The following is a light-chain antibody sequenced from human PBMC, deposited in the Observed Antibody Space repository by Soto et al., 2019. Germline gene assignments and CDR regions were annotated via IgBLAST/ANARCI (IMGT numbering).Light chain of an antibody. J-gene: IGKJ4*01. CDR2: GAS. Sequence: KAQTPSDLSVSPGGRATCSCKASQSVSTNLAWYQHKPGQAPRLLISGASARATGVATRFGGSGSGTGFTLTMRGLQSGDFGIYYCEEYNVWPLSVGGGTKVDIK. V-gene: IGKV3-15*01. CDR3: EEYNVWPLS. CDR1: QSVSTN.